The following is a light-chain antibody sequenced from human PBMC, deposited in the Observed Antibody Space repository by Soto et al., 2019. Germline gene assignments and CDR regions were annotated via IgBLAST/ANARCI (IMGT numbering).Light chain of an antibody. J-gene: IGLJ1*01. CDR1: NSNIGSNT. Sequence: QPVLTQPPSASGTPGQRVTISCSGSNSNIGSNTVNWYPQLPGTAPKLLIYYDNLRPSGVPDRISGSKSGTSASLAISGLQSDDEADYYCAAWDDSLNGRVFGTGTKLTVL. CDR2: YDN. V-gene: IGLV1-44*01. CDR3: AAWDDSLNGRV.